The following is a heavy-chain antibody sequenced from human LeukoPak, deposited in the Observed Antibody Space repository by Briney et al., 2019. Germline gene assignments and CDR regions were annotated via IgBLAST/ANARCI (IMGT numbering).Heavy chain of an antibody. J-gene: IGHJ4*02. CDR1: GFTFGDYA. CDR2: IKSQAFGGTT. D-gene: IGHD3-22*01. CDR3: TRVRKNKTYYYDSSGYYFEY. Sequence: GGSLRLSRTASGFTFGDYAMSWVRQAPGKGLEWGGFIKSQAFGGTTEYAASVRGRFTISRDDSKSIAYLQMNSLKTEDTAVYYCTRVRKNKTYYYDSSGYYFEYWGQGALVTVSS. V-gene: IGHV3-49*04.